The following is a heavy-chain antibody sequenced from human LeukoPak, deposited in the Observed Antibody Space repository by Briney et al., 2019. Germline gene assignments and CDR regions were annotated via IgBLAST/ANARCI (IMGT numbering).Heavy chain of an antibody. CDR2: IYYSGST. Sequence: SETLSLTCTVSGDSINNYYWNWIRQPPGRGLDWIGYIYYSGSTNYNPSLKSRVTISVDTSKNQFSLKLTSVTAADTAVYYCARGESGGSGWFDPWGQGTLVTVSS. J-gene: IGHJ5*02. V-gene: IGHV4-59*01. D-gene: IGHD2-15*01. CDR1: GDSINNYY. CDR3: ARGESGGSGWFDP.